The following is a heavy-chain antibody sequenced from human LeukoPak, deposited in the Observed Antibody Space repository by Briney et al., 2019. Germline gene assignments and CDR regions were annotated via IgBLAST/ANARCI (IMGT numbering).Heavy chain of an antibody. J-gene: IGHJ4*02. Sequence: GGSLRLSCAASGFTFDDYAMHWVRQAPGKGLEWVSGISWNSGSIGYADSAKGRFTISRDNAKNSLYLQMNSLRAEDTALYYCAKDLRGVYGDYGDYFDYWGQGTLVTVSS. CDR1: GFTFDDYA. CDR3: AKDLRGVYGDYGDYFDY. D-gene: IGHD4-17*01. V-gene: IGHV3-9*01. CDR2: ISWNSGSI.